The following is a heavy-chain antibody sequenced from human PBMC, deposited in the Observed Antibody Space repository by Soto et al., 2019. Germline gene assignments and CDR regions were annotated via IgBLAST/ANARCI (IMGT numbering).Heavy chain of an antibody. CDR3: ASWHEREHAYDV. J-gene: IGHJ3*01. V-gene: IGHV3-53*01. CDR1: GLTVSGKKY. D-gene: IGHD1-1*01. CDR2: LYDVDGS. Sequence: PGGSLRLSCAAFGLTVSGKKYVAWVRQAPGKGLEWVSALYDVDGSFYADSVKGRFTTSSDSSKTTVYLQMNGLRPDDTAVYYCASWHEREHAYDVWGQGKTVTVSS.